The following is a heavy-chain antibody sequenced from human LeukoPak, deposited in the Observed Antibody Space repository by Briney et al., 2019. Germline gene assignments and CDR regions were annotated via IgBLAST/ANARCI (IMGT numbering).Heavy chain of an antibody. CDR3: AKLSRTTVGGAFEI. CDR1: GFTFSNSG. V-gene: IGHV3-23*01. J-gene: IGHJ3*02. CDR2: ISGSGDTT. D-gene: IGHD3-16*01. Sequence: GGSLRLSCAASGFTFSNSGLSWVRQAPGKGLEWVSGISGSGDTTYYADSVKGRFTISRDNSKNTAYLQMNSLRAEDMAVYYCAKLSRTTVGGAFEIWGEGTMVTISS.